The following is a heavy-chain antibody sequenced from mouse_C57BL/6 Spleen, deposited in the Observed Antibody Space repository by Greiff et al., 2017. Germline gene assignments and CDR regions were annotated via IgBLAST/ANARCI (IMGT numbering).Heavy chain of an antibody. D-gene: IGHD2-3*01. V-gene: IGHV1-80*01. J-gene: IGHJ1*03. CDR3: ARGGDGYNWYFDV. CDR2: IYPGDGDT. Sequence: VQLQQSGAELVKPGASVKISCKASGYAFSSYWMHWVKQRPGKGLEWIGHIYPGDGDTNYNGKFQGKATLTADKSSSTAYMQLSSLTSEDSAVYFCARGGDGYNWYFDVWGTGTTVTVSS. CDR1: GYAFSSYW.